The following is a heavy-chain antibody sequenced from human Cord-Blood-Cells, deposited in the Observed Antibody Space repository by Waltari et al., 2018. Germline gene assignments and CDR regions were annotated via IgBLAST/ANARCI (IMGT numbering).Heavy chain of an antibody. CDR3: AREDGDYPFDY. CDR1: GFTFSSYW. J-gene: IGHJ4*02. D-gene: IGHD4-17*01. CDR2: IKQDGSEK. Sequence: EVQLVESGGGLVQPGGSLRLSCAASGFTFSSYWMSWVRQAPGKGLEWVGNIKQDGSEKYYVDSVKGRFTISRDNAKNSLYLQMNSLRAEDTAVYYCAREDGDYPFDYWGQGTLVTVSS. V-gene: IGHV3-7*01.